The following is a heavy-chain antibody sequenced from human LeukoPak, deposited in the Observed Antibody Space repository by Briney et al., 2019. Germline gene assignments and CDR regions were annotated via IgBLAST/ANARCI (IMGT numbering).Heavy chain of an antibody. J-gene: IGHJ4*02. Sequence: PGGSLRLSCAASGFTFSDHYMDWVRQAPGKGLEWVANIKQDGSEKYYVDSVKGRFTISRDNAKNSLFLQMNSLRAEETAVYYCARGEYYYDGGYWGQGTLVTVSS. V-gene: IGHV3-7*04. CDR3: ARGEYYYDGGY. CDR2: IKQDGSEK. D-gene: IGHD3-22*01. CDR1: GFTFSDHY.